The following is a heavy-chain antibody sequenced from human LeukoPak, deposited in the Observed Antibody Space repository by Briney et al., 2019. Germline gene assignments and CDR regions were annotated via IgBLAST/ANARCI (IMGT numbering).Heavy chain of an antibody. CDR3: ARGPGYSGD. V-gene: IGHV4-59*01. D-gene: IGHD5-12*01. Sequence: KHSETPSLNRTVSGGSLSSYYWGWIRQPPRKGLEWIGYIYYSGSTNYNRSLKSRVTISIDTSKKQFSLKLTSVTAADTAVYYCARGPGYSGDWGQGTLVTVSS. CDR2: IYYSGST. CDR1: GGSLSSYY. J-gene: IGHJ4*02.